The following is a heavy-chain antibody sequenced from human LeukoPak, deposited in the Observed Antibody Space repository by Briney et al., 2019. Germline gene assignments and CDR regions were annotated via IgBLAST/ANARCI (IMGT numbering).Heavy chain of an antibody. D-gene: IGHD6-13*01. CDR2: IANTGGNT. V-gene: IGHV3-23*01. CDR3: AKEGIGAAGRRFDC. Sequence: PGGSLRLSCVASGFTFSSYGMNWVRQAPGKGLQWVSSIANTGGNTYYADSVRGRFTISRDNSKNTLYLQMNSLRDEGTAVYYCAKEGIGAAGRRFDCWGQGTPVTVSS. J-gene: IGHJ4*02. CDR1: GFTFSSYG.